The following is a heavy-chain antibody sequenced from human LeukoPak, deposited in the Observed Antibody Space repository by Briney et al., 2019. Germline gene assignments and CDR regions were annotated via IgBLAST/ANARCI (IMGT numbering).Heavy chain of an antibody. CDR2: INPSGGST. CDR3: AREGEVIVTDNLFY. D-gene: IGHD2-21*01. Sequence: ASVKVSCKASGYTFTSYYMHWVRQAPGQGLEWMGIINPSGGSTTYAQMFQGRVTMTRDTSTRTVYMELSSLRSEDTAAYYCAREGEVIVTDNLFYWGQGTLVTVST. V-gene: IGHV1-46*01. CDR1: GYTFTSYY. J-gene: IGHJ4*02.